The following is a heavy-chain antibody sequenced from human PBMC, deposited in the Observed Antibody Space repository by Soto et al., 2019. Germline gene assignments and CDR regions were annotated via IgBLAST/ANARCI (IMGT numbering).Heavy chain of an antibody. CDR3: ARGTGREWLAPEFDY. CDR1: GGSISNYC. V-gene: IGHV4-59*12. CDR2: IHYSGST. D-gene: IGHD3-3*01. J-gene: IGHJ4*02. Sequence: ASETLSLTCTVSGGSISNYCWSWIRQPPGKGLEWIGYIHYSGSTYYNPSLKSRVTISVDTSKNQFSLKLSSVTAADTAVYYCARGTGREWLAPEFDYWGQGTLVTVSS.